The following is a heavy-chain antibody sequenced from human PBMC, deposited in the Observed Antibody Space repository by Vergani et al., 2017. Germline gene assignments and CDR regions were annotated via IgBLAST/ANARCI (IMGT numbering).Heavy chain of an antibody. CDR1: GYTFTNYG. Sequence: QVHLVQSGAEVKKPGASVKVSCKASGYTFTNYGISWMRQAPGKGLEWMGWISAYNDNTNYAQKVQGRVTMTTDTSTSTAYMELRSLRSDDTAVYYCAREKGSGGIFWLDAFDIWGQGTMVSVSS. D-gene: IGHD2-21*01. J-gene: IGHJ3*02. CDR2: ISAYNDNT. CDR3: AREKGSGGIFWLDAFDI. V-gene: IGHV1-18*01.